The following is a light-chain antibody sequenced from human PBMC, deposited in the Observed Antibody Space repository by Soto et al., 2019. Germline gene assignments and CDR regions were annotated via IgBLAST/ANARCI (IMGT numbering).Light chain of an antibody. CDR2: GAS. J-gene: IGKJ4*01. CDR1: QSVSSN. Sequence: EIVMTQSPATLSVSPGERATLSCRASQSVSSNLAWYQQKPGQAPRLLIYGASTRATGIPARFRGSGSGTEFTLTISSLQSEDFAVYYCQQYNNWLTFGGGTKVDI. CDR3: QQYNNWLT. V-gene: IGKV3-15*01.